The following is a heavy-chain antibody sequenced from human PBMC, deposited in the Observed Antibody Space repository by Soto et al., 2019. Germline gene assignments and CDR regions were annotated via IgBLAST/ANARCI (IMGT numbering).Heavy chain of an antibody. J-gene: IGHJ5*02. CDR1: DSSVIGCR. CDR2: IYHKGGT. Sequence: HSDSQSHTGVVGDSSVIGCRRTCKRQPPGKGLEWIGYIYHKGGTSYNPSLKSRVSISLDRSRNQFSLKLTSVAAADTAMYYCARYVYSGNWTGRWLDRWGQVTLVTVS. V-gene: IGHV4-59*02. CDR3: ARYVYSGNWTGRWLDR. D-gene: IGHD5-12*01.